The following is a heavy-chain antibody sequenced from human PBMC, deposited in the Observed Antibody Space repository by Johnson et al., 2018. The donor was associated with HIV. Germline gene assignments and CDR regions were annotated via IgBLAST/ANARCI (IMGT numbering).Heavy chain of an antibody. Sequence: QEQLVESGGGVVQPGRSLRLSCAASGFTFSDYYMSWIRQAPGKGLEWLSYIGSGGTTKYYVDSVKGRFTISGDNPEHALDLQLRTLRDEDTPVYFCVRRARDPSTWLGGSLNAFDIWGQGTMVTVSS. CDR1: GFTFSDYY. CDR2: IGSGGTTK. CDR3: VRRARDPSTWLGGSLNAFDI. V-gene: IGHV3-11*04. J-gene: IGHJ3*02. D-gene: IGHD6-13*01.